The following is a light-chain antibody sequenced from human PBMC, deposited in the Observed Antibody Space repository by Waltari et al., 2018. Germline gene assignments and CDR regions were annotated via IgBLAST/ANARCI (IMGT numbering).Light chain of an antibody. CDR1: YSDIGCYTF. CDR3: SSYTTSSTLV. Sequence: QSALTQPASVSGSPGQSITISCTGSYSDIGCYTFVSWYQQHPGKAPKLMIYDLNKRPSGVSNRFSASKSGKTASLTISGLQAEDEANYYCSSYTTSSTLVFGGGTKVTVL. J-gene: IGLJ2*01. CDR2: DLN. V-gene: IGLV2-14*03.